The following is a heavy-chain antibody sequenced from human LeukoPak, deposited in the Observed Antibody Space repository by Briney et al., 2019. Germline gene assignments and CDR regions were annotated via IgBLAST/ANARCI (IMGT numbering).Heavy chain of an antibody. CDR2: IYYSGST. CDR1: GGSVSSGSYY. D-gene: IGHD4-17*01. J-gene: IGHJ5*02. Sequence: PSETLSLTCTVSGGSVSSGSYYWSWIRQPPGRGLEWIGCIYYSGSTNYNPSLKSRVTMSLDTSTNQFSLRLNSVTAADTAVYYCVRGSRDYPDSLWAKTIMFDPWGQGTLVTISS. V-gene: IGHV4-61*01. CDR3: VRGSRDYPDSLWAKTIMFDP.